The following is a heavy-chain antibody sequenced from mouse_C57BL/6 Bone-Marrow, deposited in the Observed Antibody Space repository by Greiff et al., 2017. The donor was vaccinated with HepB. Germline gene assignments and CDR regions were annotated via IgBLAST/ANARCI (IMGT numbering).Heavy chain of an antibody. Sequence: EVKLVESGGGLVQPGGSRKLSCAASGFTFSHFGMHWVRQAPEKGLEWVAFISNGGNTLYYADTLKGRFTISRDNPRNTLFLQMTSLRAEDTAIYYCGRGDYWGQDTTLTVSS. CDR2: ISNGGNTL. CDR1: GFTFSHFG. J-gene: IGHJ2*01. CDR3: GRGDY. V-gene: IGHV5-17*02.